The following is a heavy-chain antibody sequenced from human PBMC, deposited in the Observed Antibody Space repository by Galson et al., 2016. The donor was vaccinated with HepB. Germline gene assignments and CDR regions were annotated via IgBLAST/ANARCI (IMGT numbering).Heavy chain of an antibody. V-gene: IGHV2-5*01. D-gene: IGHD5-18*01. CDR3: AHQSRGYNYGYVR. J-gene: IGHJ4*02. Sequence: PALVKPTQTLTLTCTFSGLSLRTSGEGVAWIRQPPGKALEWLALVYWNDDKRYSPTLKSRLTITKDTSRNLVVLRVTNMEPVDTATYYCAHQSRGYNYGYVRWGQGTLVTVSS. CDR2: VYWNDDK. CDR1: GLSLRTSGEG.